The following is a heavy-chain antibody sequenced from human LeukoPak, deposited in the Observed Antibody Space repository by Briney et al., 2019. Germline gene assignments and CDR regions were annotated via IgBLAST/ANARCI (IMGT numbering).Heavy chain of an antibody. Sequence: GGSLRLSCGASGFTFSDYYMSWIRQAPGEGLEWVSYISSSGSTIYYADSVKGRFTISRDNAKNSLYLQMNSLRAEDTAVYYCANLGVLRFLEWFPYMDVWGKGTTVTVSS. V-gene: IGHV3-11*01. CDR1: GFTFSDYY. CDR3: ANLGVLRFLEWFPYMDV. J-gene: IGHJ6*03. D-gene: IGHD3-3*01. CDR2: ISSSGSTI.